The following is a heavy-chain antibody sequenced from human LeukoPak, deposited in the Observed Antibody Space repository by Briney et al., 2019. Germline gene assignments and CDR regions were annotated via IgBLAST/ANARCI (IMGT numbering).Heavy chain of an antibody. J-gene: IGHJ4*02. CDR1: GGTFSSYA. Sequence: SVKVSCKASGGTFSSYAISWVRQAPGQGLEWMGGIISIFGTANYAQKFQGRVTITADKSTSTAYMELSRLRSDDTAVYYCANTDYYDSPSGLDYWGQGTLVTVSS. D-gene: IGHD3-22*01. V-gene: IGHV1-69*06. CDR3: ANTDYYDSPSGLDY. CDR2: IISIFGTA.